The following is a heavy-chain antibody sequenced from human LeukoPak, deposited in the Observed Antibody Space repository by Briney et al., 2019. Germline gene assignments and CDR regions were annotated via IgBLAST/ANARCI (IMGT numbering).Heavy chain of an antibody. CDR3: ARGAAARIQLWSLDY. Sequence: ASVKVSCKASGYTFTGYYMHWVRQAPGQGLEWMGWINPNSGDTNFAQKFQGRGTMTRDKSISTAYMEVRRLRSDDTAVYYCARGAAARIQLWSLDYWGQGTLVTVSS. V-gene: IGHV1-2*02. J-gene: IGHJ4*02. D-gene: IGHD5-18*01. CDR1: GYTFTGYY. CDR2: INPNSGDT.